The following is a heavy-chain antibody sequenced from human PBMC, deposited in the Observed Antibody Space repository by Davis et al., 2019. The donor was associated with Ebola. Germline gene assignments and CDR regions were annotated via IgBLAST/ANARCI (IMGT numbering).Heavy chain of an antibody. D-gene: IGHD3-22*01. V-gene: IGHV4-4*07. J-gene: IGHJ4*02. CDR2: IYGGGST. CDR3: ARDRHDNSGYGF. Sequence: SETLSLTCIASGGSITSYYWSWIRQPAGKGLEWIGRIYGGGSTTYNPSLDSRVTMSVDRSKNQFSLKLTSVTAADTAVYYCARDRHDNSGYGFWGQGTLVTVSS. CDR1: GGSITSYY.